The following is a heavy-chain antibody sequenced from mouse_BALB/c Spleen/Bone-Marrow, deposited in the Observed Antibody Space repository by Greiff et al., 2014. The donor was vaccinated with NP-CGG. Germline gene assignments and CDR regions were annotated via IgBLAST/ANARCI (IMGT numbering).Heavy chain of an antibody. CDR1: GFTFSNYG. Sequence: EVMLVESGGDLVKPGGSLKLSCAASGFTFSNYGMSWVRQTPDKRLEWVATISSGGSYTYYPDSVKGRFTISRDNGKNTLYLQMSSLKSEDTAMYYCARRDGGPMDYWGQGTSVTVSS. J-gene: IGHJ4*01. CDR3: ARRDGGPMDY. V-gene: IGHV5-6*02. CDR2: ISSGGSYT. D-gene: IGHD2-3*01.